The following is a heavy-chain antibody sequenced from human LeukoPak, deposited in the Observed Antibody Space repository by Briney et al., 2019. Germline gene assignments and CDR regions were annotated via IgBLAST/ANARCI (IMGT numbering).Heavy chain of an antibody. CDR3: ARDNPLPLSMIVVGHVSFDY. Sequence: ASVKVSCKASGYTFTSYGISWVRQAPGQGLEWMGWISAYNGNTNYAQKLQGRVAMTTDTSTSTAYMELRSLRSVDTAVYYCARDNPLPLSMIVVGHVSFDYWGQGTLVTVSS. V-gene: IGHV1-18*01. CDR2: ISAYNGNT. D-gene: IGHD3-22*01. J-gene: IGHJ4*02. CDR1: GYTFTSYG.